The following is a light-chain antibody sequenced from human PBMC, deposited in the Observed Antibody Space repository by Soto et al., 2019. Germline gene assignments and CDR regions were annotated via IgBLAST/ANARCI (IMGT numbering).Light chain of an antibody. Sequence: EIVLTQSPATLSLSPGERATLSCRASQSVGRHLAWYQQKPGQAPRLLIYDASNRATGVPARFSGSGSGTDFNLSISSLEPEDFAVYYCQQRNNGPPATFGGGTKVEIK. CDR1: QSVGRH. V-gene: IGKV3-11*01. J-gene: IGKJ4*01. CDR3: QQRNNGPPAT. CDR2: DAS.